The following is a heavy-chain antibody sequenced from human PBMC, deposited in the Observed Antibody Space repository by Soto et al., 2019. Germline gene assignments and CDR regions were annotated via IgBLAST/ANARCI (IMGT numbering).Heavy chain of an antibody. J-gene: IGHJ6*02. CDR3: ARKNCSSTSCYRALYYYYGMDV. CDR2: XXXXFGTA. Sequence: QVQLVQSXXEVKKPGSSVXVSCKASGGTFSSYAXXXXRQAPGQGLXXXXXXXXXFGTANYAQKFQGRVTITADESTSTAYMELSSLRSEDTAVYYCARKNCSSTSCYRALYYYYGMDVWGQGTTVTVSS. V-gene: IGHV1-69*01. D-gene: IGHD2-2*01. CDR1: GGTFSSYA.